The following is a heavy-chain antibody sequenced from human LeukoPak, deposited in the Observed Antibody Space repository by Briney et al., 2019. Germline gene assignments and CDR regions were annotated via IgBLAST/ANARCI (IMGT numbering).Heavy chain of an antibody. Sequence: PGGSLRLSCAASGFTFSSYSMNWVRQAPGKGLEWVSSISSSSSYIYYADSVKGRFTISRDNAKNSLYLQMNGLRAEDTAVYYCARDRPPSIAAAAGLDYWGQGTLVTVSS. CDR3: ARDRPPSIAAAAGLDY. CDR2: ISSSSSYI. D-gene: IGHD6-13*01. CDR1: GFTFSSYS. V-gene: IGHV3-21*01. J-gene: IGHJ4*02.